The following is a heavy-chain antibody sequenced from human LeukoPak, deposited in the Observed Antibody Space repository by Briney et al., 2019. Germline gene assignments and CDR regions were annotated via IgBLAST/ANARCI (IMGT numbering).Heavy chain of an antibody. V-gene: IGHV3-23*01. J-gene: IGHJ4*02. CDR2: ITGSGGGS. CDR3: AKKSLWSGPFDY. Sequence: GGSLRLSCGASGFTFSSYWMSWVRQAPGKGLEWVSIITGSGGGSYYADSVKGRFTLSRDNSKNTLYLQMNSLRAEDTAVYFCAKKSLWSGPFDYWGQGTLVTVFS. D-gene: IGHD3-3*01. CDR1: GFTFSSYW.